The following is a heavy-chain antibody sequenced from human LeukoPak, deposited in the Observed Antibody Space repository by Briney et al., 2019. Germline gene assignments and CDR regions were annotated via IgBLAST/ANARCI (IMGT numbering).Heavy chain of an antibody. D-gene: IGHD4-17*01. Sequence: SETLSLTCTVSGGFISSSSYYWGWIRQPPGKGLEWIGEFYHSGSTNYNPSLKSRVTISVAKSKNQFSLKLNSVTAADTAVYYCAREPTPTVTLSQGFDYWGQGTLVTVSS. J-gene: IGHJ4*02. CDR2: FYHSGST. CDR3: AREPTPTVTLSQGFDY. CDR1: GGFISSSSYY. V-gene: IGHV4-39*07.